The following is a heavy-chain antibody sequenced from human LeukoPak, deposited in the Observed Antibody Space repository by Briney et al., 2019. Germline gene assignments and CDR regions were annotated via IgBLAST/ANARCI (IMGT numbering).Heavy chain of an antibody. CDR2: INEGGSET. CDR1: GFIVSNYW. Sequence: GGSLRLSCAASGFIVSNYWMSWVRQAPGNGLEWVASINEGGSETFYVDSVKGRFTISRDSAKNSLYLQVNSLRAEDTAVYYCVRDSDRRSDCWGQGTLVAVSS. V-gene: IGHV3-7*03. D-gene: IGHD3-22*01. J-gene: IGHJ4*02. CDR3: VRDSDRRSDC.